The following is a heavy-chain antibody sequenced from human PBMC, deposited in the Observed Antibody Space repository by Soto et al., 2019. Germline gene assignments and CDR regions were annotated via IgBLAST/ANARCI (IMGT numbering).Heavy chain of an antibody. Sequence: SETLSLTCTVSGGSISSGVYYWIWIRQHPGKGLEWIGYTFYSGATYYNPSLKSRTIISVDTSKNQFSLTLTSLTAADTAVYYCARVQPYDYGANTGWLDPWGQGTLVTVSS. D-gene: IGHD4-17*01. CDR1: GGSISSGVYY. CDR2: TFYSGAT. CDR3: ARVQPYDYGANTGWLDP. V-gene: IGHV4-31*03. J-gene: IGHJ5*02.